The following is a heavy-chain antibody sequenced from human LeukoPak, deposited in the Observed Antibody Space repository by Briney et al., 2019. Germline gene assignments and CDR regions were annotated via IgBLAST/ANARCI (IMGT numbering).Heavy chain of an antibody. CDR2: INHSGIT. D-gene: IGHD3-22*01. J-gene: IGHJ3*01. CDR1: GGSFSGYY. Sequence: PSETLSLTCTVYGGSFSGYYWSLSRQPPGKGLEWIGEINHSGITNYNPSLKSRVTISVDTSKNQFSLKLSSVTAADTAVYYCACAINAIEVCDFDLWGRGTMVTVSS. V-gene: IGHV4-34*01. CDR3: ACAINAIEVCDFDL.